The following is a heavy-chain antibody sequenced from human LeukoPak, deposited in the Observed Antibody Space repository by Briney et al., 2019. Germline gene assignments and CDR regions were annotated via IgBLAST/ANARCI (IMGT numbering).Heavy chain of an antibody. CDR3: ARGHSRSHQRTDAYDL. V-gene: IGHV3-21*01. Sequence: PGGSLRLSCAASGFTFSFYSMNWVRQAPGKGLEWVSSISSSSDYIYHADSVKGRLTTSRDNAKYSLYLQMNSLRVEDTAIYYCARGHSRSHQRTDAYDLWGQGTLVTVSS. J-gene: IGHJ3*01. D-gene: IGHD1-26*01. CDR2: ISSSSDYI. CDR1: GFTFSFYS.